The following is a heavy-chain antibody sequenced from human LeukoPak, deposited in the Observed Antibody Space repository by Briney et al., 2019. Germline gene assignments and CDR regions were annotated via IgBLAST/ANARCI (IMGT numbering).Heavy chain of an antibody. Sequence: GGSLRLSCAASGFTFEDYAMHWVRQAPGEGLEWVSLISGDGGSTYYADSVKGRFTISRDNSKNSLYLQMNSLRPEDTALYYCAKGMVWFGEVGAFDIWGQGTMVTASS. J-gene: IGHJ3*02. D-gene: IGHD3-10*01. CDR1: GFTFEDYA. CDR3: AKGMVWFGEVGAFDI. V-gene: IGHV3-43*02. CDR2: ISGDGGST.